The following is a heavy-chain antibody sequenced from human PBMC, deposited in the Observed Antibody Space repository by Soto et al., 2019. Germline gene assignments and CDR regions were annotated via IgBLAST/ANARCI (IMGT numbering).Heavy chain of an antibody. CDR1: GYTLTELS. CDR3: ATTGNYDSSGYYPRDFDY. Sequence: EASVKVSCKVSGYTLTELSMHWVRQAPGKGLEWMGGFDPEDGETIYAQKFQGRVTMTEDTSTDTAYMELSSLRSEDTAVYYCATTGNYDSSGYYPRDFDYWGQGTLVTVSS. D-gene: IGHD3-22*01. V-gene: IGHV1-24*01. CDR2: FDPEDGET. J-gene: IGHJ4*02.